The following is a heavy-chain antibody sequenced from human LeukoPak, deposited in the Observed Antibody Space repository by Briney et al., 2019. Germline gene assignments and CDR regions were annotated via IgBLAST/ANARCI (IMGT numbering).Heavy chain of an antibody. D-gene: IGHD3-10*01. CDR1: GGSFSGYY. Sequence: KTSETLSLTCAVYGGSFSGYYRSWIRQPPGKGLEWIGEINHSGSTNYNPSLKSRVTLSVDTSKNQFSLKLSSVTAADTAVYYCARGRYGSGSYYREYYFDYWGQGTLVTVSS. CDR3: ARGRYGSGSYYREYYFDY. V-gene: IGHV4-34*01. CDR2: INHSGST. J-gene: IGHJ4*02.